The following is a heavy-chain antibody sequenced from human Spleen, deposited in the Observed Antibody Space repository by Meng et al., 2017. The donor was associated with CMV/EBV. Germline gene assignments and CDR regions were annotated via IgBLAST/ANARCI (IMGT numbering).Heavy chain of an antibody. CDR3: ARERRWGGKALAY. Sequence: CDVHGGSLNGYYCSWIRQPPGKGLEWIGEINHSGNTNYNPSLKSRVTLSADTSNNRISLSLNSVTAADTGVYYCARERRWGGKALAYWGQGTLVTVSS. CDR2: INHSGNT. D-gene: IGHD4-23*01. V-gene: IGHV4-34*01. CDR1: GGSLNGYY. J-gene: IGHJ4*02.